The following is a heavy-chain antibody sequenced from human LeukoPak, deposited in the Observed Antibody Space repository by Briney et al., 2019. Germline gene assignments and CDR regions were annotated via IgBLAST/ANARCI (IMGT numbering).Heavy chain of an antibody. CDR3: VRDFVGSVDS. CDR1: GFTFSNYW. J-gene: IGHJ4*02. Sequence: PGGSLRLSCAASGFTFSNYWMHWVRQAPGKGLAWVSRINEDGSRTDHADTVRGRFTISRDSGKDTLYLQMNSLGAEDTAVYFCVRDFVGSVDSWGQGTQVTVSS. D-gene: IGHD2-21*01. V-gene: IGHV3-74*01. CDR2: INEDGSRT.